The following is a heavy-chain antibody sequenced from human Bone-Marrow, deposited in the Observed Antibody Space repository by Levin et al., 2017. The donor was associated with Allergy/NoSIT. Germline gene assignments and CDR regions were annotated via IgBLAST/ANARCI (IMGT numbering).Heavy chain of an antibody. CDR1: GYNIAKYW. D-gene: IGHD5-12*01. CDR2: VYPGDSDT. V-gene: IGHV5-51*01. J-gene: IGHJ4*01. Sequence: GESLKISCTGSGYNIAKYWIGWVRQMPGKGLEWMGIVYPGDSDTRYSPSFEGQVTISADKSVNTAYLPWSSLKASDTAMYYGASALNTGCSQRNFDYWGHGTLVTVSS. CDR3: ASALNTGCSQRNFDY.